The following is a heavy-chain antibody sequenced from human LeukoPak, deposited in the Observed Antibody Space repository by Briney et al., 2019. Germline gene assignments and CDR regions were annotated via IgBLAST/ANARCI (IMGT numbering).Heavy chain of an antibody. Sequence: GGSLRLSCAASGFTFSSYAMSWVRQAPGKGLEWVSAISGSGGSTYYADSVKGRFTISRDNSKNTLCLQMNSLRAEDTAVYYCAKDREKWELPTGFDYWGQGTLVTVSS. J-gene: IGHJ4*02. D-gene: IGHD1-26*01. CDR1: GFTFSSYA. V-gene: IGHV3-23*01. CDR3: AKDREKWELPTGFDY. CDR2: ISGSGGST.